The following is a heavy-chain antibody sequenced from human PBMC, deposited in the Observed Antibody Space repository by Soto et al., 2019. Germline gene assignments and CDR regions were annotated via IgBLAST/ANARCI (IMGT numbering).Heavy chain of an antibody. CDR3: ARGAMITVGGVIVYYYYYGMDV. D-gene: IGHD3-16*02. CDR2: IYYSGST. V-gene: IGHV4-31*03. J-gene: IGHJ6*02. Sequence: QVQLQESGPGLVKPSQTLSLTCTVSGGSISSGGYYWSWIRQHPGKGLEWIGYIYYSGSTYYNPSLKSRVTISVDTSKNQFSLKLSSVTAADTAVYYCARGAMITVGGVIVYYYYYGMDVWGQGTTVTVSS. CDR1: GGSISSGGYY.